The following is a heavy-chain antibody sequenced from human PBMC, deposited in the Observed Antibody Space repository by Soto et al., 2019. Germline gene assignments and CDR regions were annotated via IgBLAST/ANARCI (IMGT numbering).Heavy chain of an antibody. CDR2: IHHSGST. CDR3: ARRIEMTTMKTGMDV. CDR1: GYSITSGHY. V-gene: IGHV4-38-2*01. Sequence: SETLSLTSDVSGYSITSGHYWGWIRQPPGKGLEWIGIIHHSGSTYYNPSLKSRVTISIDTSRNRFSLKLISVTAADTAVYYCARRIEMTTMKTGMDVWGQGTTVTVSS. J-gene: IGHJ6*02.